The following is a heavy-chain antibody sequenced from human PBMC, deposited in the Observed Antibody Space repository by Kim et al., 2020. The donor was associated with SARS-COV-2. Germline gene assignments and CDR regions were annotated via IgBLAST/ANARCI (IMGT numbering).Heavy chain of an antibody. CDR3: AREGGRGINEIYYYYCGMDV. J-gene: IGHJ6*02. V-gene: IGHV4-34*01. CDR2: INHSGST. CDR1: GGSFSGYY. D-gene: IGHD1-20*01. Sequence: SETLSLTCAVYGGSFSGYYWSWIRQPPGKGLEWIGEINHSGSTNYNPSLKSRVTISVDTSKNQFSLTLSSVTAADTAVYYCAREGGRGINEIYYYYCGMDVWGQGTTVTVSS.